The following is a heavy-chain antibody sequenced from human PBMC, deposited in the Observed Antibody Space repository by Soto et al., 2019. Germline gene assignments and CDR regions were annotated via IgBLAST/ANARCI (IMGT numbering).Heavy chain of an antibody. J-gene: IGHJ4*02. CDR3: TKAIRKCYGDNCYILAY. D-gene: IGHD2-21*02. V-gene: IGHV3-23*01. Sequence: GGSLRLSCAASGFTFSSYAMSWVRQAPGKGLEWVSTISGSGGGTYYADSVKGRFTISRDNSRNTLYLQMNSLRAEDTAVYYCTKAIRKCYGDNCYILAYWGRGTLVTVSS. CDR1: GFTFSSYA. CDR2: ISGSGGGT.